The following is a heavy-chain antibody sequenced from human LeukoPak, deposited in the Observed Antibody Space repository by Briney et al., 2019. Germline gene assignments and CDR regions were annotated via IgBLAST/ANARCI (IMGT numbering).Heavy chain of an antibody. CDR2: INCNSGVT. D-gene: IGHD6-19*01. Sequence: ASVKVSCKASGYTFTAFYIHWVRQAPGQGLERMGCINCNSGVTKYAQKFQDRVTMTRDTSISTAYMEVTRLTSDDTAMYYCAKTGAGYSSGWSYLYWGQGTLATVSS. V-gene: IGHV1-2*02. J-gene: IGHJ4*02. CDR1: GYTFTAFY. CDR3: AKTGAGYSSGWSYLY.